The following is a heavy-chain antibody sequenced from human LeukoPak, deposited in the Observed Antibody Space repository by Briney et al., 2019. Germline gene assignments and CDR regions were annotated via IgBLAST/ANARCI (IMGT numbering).Heavy chain of an antibody. V-gene: IGHV4-31*03. CDR2: IYYSGST. CDR3: ARDYDILTGRHYYGMDV. CDR1: GGSISSGGYY. Sequence: PSQTLSLTCTVSGGSISSGGYYWSWIRQHPGKGLEWIGYIYYSGSTYYNPSLKSRVTISVDTSKNQFSLKLSSVTAADTAVYYCARDYDILTGRHYYGMDVWGQGTTVTVSS. J-gene: IGHJ6*02. D-gene: IGHD3-9*01.